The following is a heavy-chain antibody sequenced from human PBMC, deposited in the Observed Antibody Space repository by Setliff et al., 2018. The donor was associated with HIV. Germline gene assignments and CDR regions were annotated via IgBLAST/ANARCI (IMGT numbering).Heavy chain of an antibody. J-gene: IGHJ4*02. CDR2: IFDSGTT. CDR1: GGSISGYH. CDR3: ARQGGYNSPLMV. D-gene: IGHD3-10*01. V-gene: IGHV4-59*08. Sequence: LSLTCTVSGGSISGYHWNWLRQTPGKGLEWIGYIFDSGTTKYNPSVTSRVTISVDASKNQFFLQLISVTAADTAVYYCARQGGYNSPLMVWGQGKLVTVSS.